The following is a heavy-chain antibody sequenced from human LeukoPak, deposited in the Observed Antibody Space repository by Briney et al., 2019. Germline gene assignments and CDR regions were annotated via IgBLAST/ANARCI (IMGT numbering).Heavy chain of an antibody. J-gene: IGHJ4*02. CDR1: GFTFSDYY. CDR2: ISSSSSYT. CDR3: AGEGAGDYGNFYYFDY. Sequence: GGSLRLSCAASGFTFSDYYMSWIRQAPGKGLEWVSYISSSSSYTNYADSVKGRFTISRDNAKNSLYLQMNSLRAEDTAVYYCAGEGAGDYGNFYYFDYWGQGTLVTVSS. V-gene: IGHV3-11*06. D-gene: IGHD4-17*01.